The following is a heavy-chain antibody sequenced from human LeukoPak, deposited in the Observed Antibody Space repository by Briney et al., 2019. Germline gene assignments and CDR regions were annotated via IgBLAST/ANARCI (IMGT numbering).Heavy chain of an antibody. V-gene: IGHV1-69*01. D-gene: IGHD6-13*01. CDR3: ARGGSPSIAAAGTVLQTFDY. J-gene: IGHJ4*02. CDR2: IIPIFGTA. Sequence: SVKVSCKASGGTFSSYAISWVRQAPGQGLEWMGGIIPIFGTANYAQKFQGRVTITADESTSTAYMELSSLRPEDMAVYYCARGGSPSIAAAGTVLQTFDYWGQGTLVTVSS. CDR1: GGTFSSYA.